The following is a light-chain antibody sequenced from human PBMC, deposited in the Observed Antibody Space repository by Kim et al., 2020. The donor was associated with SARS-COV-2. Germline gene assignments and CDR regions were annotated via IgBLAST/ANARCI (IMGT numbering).Light chain of an antibody. V-gene: IGKV3-11*01. Sequence: EIVLTQSPATLSLSPGERATLSCRASQSVSSYLAWYQQKPGQAPRLLIYDASNRATGIPARFSGSGSGTDFTLTISSLEPEDFAVYYWQQRSNLPPMYTLRQGTNLE. CDR3: QQRSNLPPMYT. CDR2: DAS. J-gene: IGKJ2*01. CDR1: QSVSSY.